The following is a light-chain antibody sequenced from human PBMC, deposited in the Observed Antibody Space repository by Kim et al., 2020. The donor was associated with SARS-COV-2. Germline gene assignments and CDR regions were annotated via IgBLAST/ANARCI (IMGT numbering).Light chain of an antibody. J-gene: IGLJ3*02. Sequence: VSPGQTASITCSGDKLGDKYACWYQQKPGQSPVLVIYQDSKRPSGIPERFSGSNSGNTATLTISGTQAMDEADYYCQAWDSSTGKVLGGGTKLTVL. CDR1: KLGDKY. V-gene: IGLV3-1*01. CDR3: QAWDSSTGKV. CDR2: QDS.